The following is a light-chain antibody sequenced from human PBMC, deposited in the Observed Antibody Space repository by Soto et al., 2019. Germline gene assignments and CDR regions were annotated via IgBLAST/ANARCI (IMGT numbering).Light chain of an antibody. J-gene: IGKJ1*01. Sequence: EIVMTQSPATLSVSPGERATLSCRASQSVSSNLAWYQQKPGQAPRLLISAASTRATGIPARFSGSGSGTEFTLTISSLQSEDFAVYYCQRYNNWWTFGQGTKVEIK. CDR2: AAS. CDR3: QRYNNWWT. CDR1: QSVSSN. V-gene: IGKV3-15*01.